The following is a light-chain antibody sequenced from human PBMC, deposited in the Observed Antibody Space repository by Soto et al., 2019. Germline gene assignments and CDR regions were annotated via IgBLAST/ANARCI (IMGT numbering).Light chain of an antibody. CDR3: RQSYSTPLT. CDR2: AAS. CDR1: QSISSY. J-gene: IGKJ4*01. V-gene: IGKV1-39*01. Sequence: DIQMTQSPSSLSASVGDRVTITCLASQSISSYLNWYQQKPGKAPKLLIYAASSLQSGVPSRFSGSGSGTDFTLTISSLQHEDFATYYCRQSYSTPLTFGGGTKADIK.